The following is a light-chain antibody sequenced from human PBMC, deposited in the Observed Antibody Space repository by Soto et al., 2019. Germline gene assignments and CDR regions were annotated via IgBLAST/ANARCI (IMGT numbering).Light chain of an antibody. Sequence: DIHKTPLPSTLSASLGDRCTITCRASQSIGTRLAWYKRRPGKAPKFLIYDASTLESGVQSRLSGAGFRTHFTITIRSVQPEESASDYCQQYDSLYTFGLGTKVDI. CDR2: DAS. CDR3: QQYDSLYT. CDR1: QSIGTR. V-gene: IGKV1-5*01. J-gene: IGKJ2*01.